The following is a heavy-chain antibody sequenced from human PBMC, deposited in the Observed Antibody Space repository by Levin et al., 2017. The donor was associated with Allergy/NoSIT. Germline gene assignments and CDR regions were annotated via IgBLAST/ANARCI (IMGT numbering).Heavy chain of an antibody. D-gene: IGHD1-14*01. J-gene: IGHJ4*02. V-gene: IGHV3-23*01. CDR2: IGYSGNT. CDR1: GFTFSSFA. Sequence: GDSLKISCAAAGFTFSSFAMSWVRQAPGKGPEWVSAIGYSGNTYYADSVQGRFTISRDNSKNTLYLQMNSLTAEDTAVYYCAKDRRLSGHPESYFDSWGQGTLVTVSS. CDR3: AKDRRLSGHPESYFDS.